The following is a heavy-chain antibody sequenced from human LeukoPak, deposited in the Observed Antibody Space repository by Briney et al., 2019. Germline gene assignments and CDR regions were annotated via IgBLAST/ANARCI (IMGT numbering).Heavy chain of an antibody. CDR2: IYYSGST. CDR3: ARGYSSSWYLY. V-gene: IGHV4-59*01. CDR1: GGSISGYY. D-gene: IGHD6-13*01. Sequence: SETLSLTCTVSGGSISGYYWSWIRQPPGKGLEWIGYIYYSGSTNYNPSLKSRVTISVDTSKNQFSLKLSSVTAADTAVYYCARGYSSSWYLYWGQGTLVTVSS. J-gene: IGHJ4*02.